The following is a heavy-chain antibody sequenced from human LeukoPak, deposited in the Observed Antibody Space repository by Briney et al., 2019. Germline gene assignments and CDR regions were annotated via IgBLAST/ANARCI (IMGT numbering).Heavy chain of an antibody. CDR1: GYTFTGYY. V-gene: IGHV1-2*02. J-gene: IGHJ3*02. Sequence: ASVKVSCKASGYTFTGYYIHWVRQAPGQGLEWMGWIDPNSGGTNYAQKFKGRVTMTRDTSISTAYVELSSLRSDDTAVYYCARDIYDVRGGDALDIWGQGTMVTVSS. D-gene: IGHD3-3*01. CDR2: IDPNSGGT. CDR3: ARDIYDVRGGDALDI.